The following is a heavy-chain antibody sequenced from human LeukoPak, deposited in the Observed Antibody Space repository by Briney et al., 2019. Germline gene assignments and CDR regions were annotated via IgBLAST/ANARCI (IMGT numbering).Heavy chain of an antibody. CDR2: ISWDGGNT. D-gene: IGHD3-10*01. CDR1: GFTFDDYT. V-gene: IGHV3-43*01. CDR3: AKGYRIVSGSLDY. J-gene: IGHJ4*02. Sequence: GGSLRLSCAASGFTFDDYTMHWVRQAPGKGLEWVSLISWDGGNTFYADSVKGRFTISRDNSKNSLYLQMNSLRTEDTALYYCAKGYRIVSGSLDYWGQGTLVTVSS.